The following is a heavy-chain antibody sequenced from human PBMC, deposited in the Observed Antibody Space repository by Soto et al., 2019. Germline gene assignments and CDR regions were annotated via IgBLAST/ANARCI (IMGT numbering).Heavy chain of an antibody. CDR2: IYYSGST. J-gene: IGHJ6*02. CDR1: GGSISSSSYY. V-gene: IGHV4-39*01. CDR3: ARTLYDFTTYYYYYGMDV. Sequence: SETLSLTCTVSGGSISSSSYYWGWIRQPPGKGLEWIGSIYYSGSTYYNPSLKSRVTISVDTSKNQFSLKLSPVTAADTAVYYCARTLYDFTTYYYYYGMDVWGQGTTVTVSS. D-gene: IGHD3-3*01.